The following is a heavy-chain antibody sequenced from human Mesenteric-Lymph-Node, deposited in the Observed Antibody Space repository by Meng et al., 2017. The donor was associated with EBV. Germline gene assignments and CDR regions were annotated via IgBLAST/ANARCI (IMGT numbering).Heavy chain of an antibody. D-gene: IGHD2-21*02. CDR2: IYHSGPS. Sequence: HLQLPEPGSGRVGPSLTLPRAGAVYLVSVSKGDYSWSGIRQPSGKGLEWIGHIYHSGPSYYNPSLRSRVSISLDRAKNEFSLMLNSVTAADTAFYYCARSFNGDWPFFDLWGRGTLVTVSS. CDR1: LVSVSKGDYS. J-gene: IGHJ2*01. V-gene: IGHV4-30-2*01. CDR3: ARSFNGDWPFFDL.